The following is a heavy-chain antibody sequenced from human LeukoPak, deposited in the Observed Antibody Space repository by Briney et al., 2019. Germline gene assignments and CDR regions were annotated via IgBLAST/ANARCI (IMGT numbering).Heavy chain of an antibody. CDR1: GGTFSSYA. J-gene: IGHJ6*03. D-gene: IGHD1/OR15-1a*01. V-gene: IGHV1-69*05. CDR2: IIPIFGTA. Sequence: SVKVSCKASGGTFSSYAISWVRQAPGQGLEWMGGIIPIFGTANYAQKFQGRVTITTDESTSTAYLELSSLRSEDTAVYYCARGATTKRDYYYYYYMDVWGKGTTVTVSS. CDR3: ARGATTKRDYYYYYYMDV.